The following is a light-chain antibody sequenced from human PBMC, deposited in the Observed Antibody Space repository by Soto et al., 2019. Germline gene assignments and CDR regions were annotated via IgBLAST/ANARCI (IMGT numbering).Light chain of an antibody. CDR2: GAS. Sequence: VLTQSPGTLSLSPGERATLSCSASQSVSNSYLAWYQQKPGQAPRLLIYGASSRATGIPDRFSGSGSGTDFTLTISRLEPEDLAVYYCQQYGSSPRTFGQGTKLEI. V-gene: IGKV3-20*01. J-gene: IGKJ2*01. CDR1: QSVSNSY. CDR3: QQYGSSPRT.